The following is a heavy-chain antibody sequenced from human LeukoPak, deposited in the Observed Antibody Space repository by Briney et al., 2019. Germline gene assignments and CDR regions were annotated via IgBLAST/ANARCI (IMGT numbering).Heavy chain of an antibody. V-gene: IGHV3-48*01. CDR3: VRDYKYAFDN. J-gene: IGHJ4*02. D-gene: IGHD5-24*01. CDR1: GFTFSDYS. CDR2: IWIDSGNI. Sequence: GGSLRLSCAASGFTFSDYSMNWVRQAPGKGLEGISYIWIDSGNINYADSVKGRFTISGDKAKNSLYLQMNSLRVEDTAVYCCVRDYKYAFDNWGQGTLVTVSS.